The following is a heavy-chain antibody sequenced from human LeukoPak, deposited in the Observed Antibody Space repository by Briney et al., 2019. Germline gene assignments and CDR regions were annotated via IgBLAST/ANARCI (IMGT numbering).Heavy chain of an antibody. CDR3: AREKTSRPRWGSFGFGY. CDR2: INHSGST. CDR1: GGSFSGYY. Sequence: SETLSLTCAVYGGSFSGYYWSWIRQSPGKGLEWIGEINHSGSTNYNPSLKSRVSISVDTSKNQVLLRLSSVTAADTAVYYCAREKTSRPRWGSFGFGYWGQGTLVTVSS. V-gene: IGHV4-34*01. J-gene: IGHJ4*02. D-gene: IGHD2-21*01.